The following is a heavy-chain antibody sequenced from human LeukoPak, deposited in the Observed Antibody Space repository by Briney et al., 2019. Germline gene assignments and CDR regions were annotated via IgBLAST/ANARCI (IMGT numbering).Heavy chain of an antibody. V-gene: IGHV1-2*02. CDR1: GYTFIGYY. Sequence: ASLKVSCKASGYTFIGYYIHWVRQAPGQGLEWMGWINPHSGGTNYTQNFQGRVTMTRDTSISTAYMELSSLTSDDTAVYYCARSTSDWLLQILDYWGQGTLVTVSS. J-gene: IGHJ4*02. CDR2: INPHSGGT. D-gene: IGHD3/OR15-3a*01. CDR3: ARSTSDWLLQILDY.